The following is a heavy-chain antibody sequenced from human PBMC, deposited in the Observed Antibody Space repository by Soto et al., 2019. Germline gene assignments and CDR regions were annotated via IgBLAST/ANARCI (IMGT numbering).Heavy chain of an antibody. D-gene: IGHD5-12*01. V-gene: IGHV3-11*05. CDR1: GFTFSDYY. J-gene: IGHJ4*02. Sequence: QVQLVESGGGLVKPGGSLRLSCAASGFTFSDYYMSWIRQAPGKGLEWVSYISSSSSYTNYADSVKGRFTISRDNPKNSLYLQMNSLRAEDAAVYYCARDHHRYSGYDYVDYWCQGTLVTVSS. CDR2: ISSSSSYT. CDR3: ARDHHRYSGYDYVDY.